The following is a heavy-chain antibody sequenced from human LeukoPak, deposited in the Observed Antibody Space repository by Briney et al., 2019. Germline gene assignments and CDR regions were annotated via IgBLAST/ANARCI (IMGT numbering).Heavy chain of an antibody. V-gene: IGHV4-59*10. J-gene: IGHJ5*02. D-gene: IGHD6-13*01. CDR3: ARVIFVSSWYHQGYWFAP. Sequence: TSETLSLTCAVYSGSISSYYWSWIRQPAGKGLEWVGRIYTSGSTNYNPSLKSRVTISVDTSKNQFSLKLSSVTAADTAVYYCARVIFVSSWYHQGYWFAPWGQRTLVTVSS. CDR1: SGSISSYY. CDR2: IYTSGST.